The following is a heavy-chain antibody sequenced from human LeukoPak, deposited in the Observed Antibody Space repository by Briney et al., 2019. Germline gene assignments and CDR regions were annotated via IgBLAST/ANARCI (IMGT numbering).Heavy chain of an antibody. CDR2: ISGSGGST. Sequence: SGGSLRLSCAASGFTFSSYAMSWVRQAPGKGLEWVSAISGSGGSTYYADSVKGRFTISRDNSKNTLYLQMNSLRAEDTAVYYCAKVWRGYDFNFDYWGQGTLVTVSS. J-gene: IGHJ4*02. CDR3: AKVWRGYDFNFDY. CDR1: GFTFSSYA. V-gene: IGHV3-23*01. D-gene: IGHD3-3*01.